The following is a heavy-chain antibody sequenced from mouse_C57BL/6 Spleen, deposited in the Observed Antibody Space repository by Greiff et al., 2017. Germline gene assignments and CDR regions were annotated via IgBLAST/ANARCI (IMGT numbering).Heavy chain of an antibody. J-gene: IGHJ2*01. CDR1: GYSITSGYY. D-gene: IGHD1-1*01. CDR2: ISYDGSN. V-gene: IGHV3-6*01. Sequence: VQLQQSGPGLVKPSQSLSLTCSVSGYSITSGYYWNWIRQFPGNKLEWMGYISYDGSNNYNPSLKNRISITRDTSMNQFFLKLNSLTTEDTATYYCARDYYGSSSFDYWGQGTTLTVSS. CDR3: ARDYYGSSSFDY.